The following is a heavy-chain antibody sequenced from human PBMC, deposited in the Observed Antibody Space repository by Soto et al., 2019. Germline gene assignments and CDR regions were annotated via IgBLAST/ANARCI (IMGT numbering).Heavy chain of an antibody. CDR2: ITSDGKSK. CDR3: ARESGDWPLNWFDP. V-gene: IGHV3-74*01. J-gene: IGHJ5*02. CDR1: GFNFSNHW. D-gene: IGHD2-21*02. Sequence: XASLRLSCAASGFNFSNHWMHWVRQRPAEGLVWVSRITSDGKSKAYAESVKGRFAISRDNAKNTLYLQMNGLTAEDTAVYYCARESGDWPLNWFDPWGQGTLVTVSS.